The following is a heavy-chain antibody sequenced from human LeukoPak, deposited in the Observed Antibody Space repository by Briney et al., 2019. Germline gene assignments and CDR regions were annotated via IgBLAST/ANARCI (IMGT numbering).Heavy chain of an antibody. J-gene: IGHJ4*02. V-gene: IGHV3-7*01. CDR2: IKQDGSEK. CDR1: GFTFSSYW. CDR3: ARDYCSTSCPYDY. Sequence: GGSLRLSCAASGFTFSSYWMSWVRQAPGKGLEWVANIKQDGSEKYYVDSVKGRFTISRDNAKNSLYLQMNSLRAEDTAVYYCARDYCSTSCPYDYWGQGTLVTVSS. D-gene: IGHD2-2*01.